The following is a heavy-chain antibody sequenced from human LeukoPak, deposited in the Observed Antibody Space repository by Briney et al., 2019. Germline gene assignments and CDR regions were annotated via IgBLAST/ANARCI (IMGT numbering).Heavy chain of an antibody. CDR1: GFTFSSYW. D-gene: IGHD6-13*01. V-gene: IGHV3-7*03. CDR2: IKQDGSEK. Sequence: GGSLRLSCAASGFTFSSYWMSWVRQAPGKGLEWVANIKQDGSEKYYVDSVKGRFTISRDNAKNSLYLQMNSLRAEDTAVYYCAKAASSSWPSYQYGMDVWGQGTTVTVSS. CDR3: AKAASSSWPSYQYGMDV. J-gene: IGHJ6*02.